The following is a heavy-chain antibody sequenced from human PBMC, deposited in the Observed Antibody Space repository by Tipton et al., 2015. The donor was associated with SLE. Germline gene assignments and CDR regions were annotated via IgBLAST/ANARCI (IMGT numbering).Heavy chain of an antibody. J-gene: IGHJ4*02. D-gene: IGHD2-21*01. CDR3: ARQRNNYEGGDYFDH. CDR1: GGSISGHY. CDR2: TYYTGST. V-gene: IGHV4-59*11. Sequence: TLSLTCSVSGGSISGHYWSWVRQAPGEGLGWMADTYYTGSTISNPSLRSRVTISVDTSKNQFSLRLYSVTAADTDVYYCARQRNNYEGGDYFDHWCQGRLVTVSS.